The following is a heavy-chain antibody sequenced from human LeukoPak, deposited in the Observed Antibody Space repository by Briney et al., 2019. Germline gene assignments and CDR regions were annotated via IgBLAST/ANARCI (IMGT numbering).Heavy chain of an antibody. J-gene: IGHJ4*02. V-gene: IGHV1-58*01. CDR3: AAVIGYSYGYSSANFDY. CDR2: IVVGSGNT. Sequence: SVKVSCKASGFTFTSSAVQWVRQARGQRLEWIGWIVVGSGNTNYAQKFQERVTITGDMSTSTAYMELSSLRSEDTAVYYCAAVIGYSYGYSSANFDYWGQGTLVTVSS. CDR1: GFTFTSSA. D-gene: IGHD5-18*01.